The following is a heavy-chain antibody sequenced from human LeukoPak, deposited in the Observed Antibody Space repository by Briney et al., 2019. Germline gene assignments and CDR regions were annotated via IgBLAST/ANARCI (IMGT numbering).Heavy chain of an antibody. CDR2: IRSKAYGGTA. CDR1: GFTFGDYA. V-gene: IGHV3-49*03. Sequence: GGSLRLSCTASGFTFGDYAMSWFRQAPGKGLEWVGFIRSKAYGGTAEYAASVKGRFTISRDDSKSIAYLQMNSLKTGDTAVYYCTRAPYYYYMDVWGKGTTVTVSS. CDR3: TRAPYYYYMDV. J-gene: IGHJ6*03.